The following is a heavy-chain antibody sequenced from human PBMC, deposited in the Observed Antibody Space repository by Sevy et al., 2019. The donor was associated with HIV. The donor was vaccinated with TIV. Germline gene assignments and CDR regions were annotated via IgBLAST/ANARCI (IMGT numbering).Heavy chain of an antibody. CDR1: GFTLSNFG. CDR2: IWYGGKHA. CDR3: ARDIEEWELRYLGY. Sequence: GGSLRLSCAASGFTLSNFGMHWARQVPGGGLEWVAIIWYGGKHAYYADSVKGRFTISRDNSKNTLYLQMNNLRAEDTAVYYCARDIEEWELRYLGYWGQGTLVTVSS. D-gene: IGHD1-26*01. V-gene: IGHV3-33*01. J-gene: IGHJ4*02.